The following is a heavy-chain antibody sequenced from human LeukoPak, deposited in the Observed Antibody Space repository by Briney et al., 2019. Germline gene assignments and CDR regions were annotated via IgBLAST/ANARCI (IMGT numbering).Heavy chain of an antibody. CDR1: GFTFSSYS. CDR3: ARDVYDSSGYYTIDY. V-gene: IGHV3-21*01. Sequence: GGSLRLSCAASGFTFSSYSLNWVRQAPGKGLEWVSSISSSSTYIYYADSVKGRFTISRDNAKNSLYLQMNSLRAEDTAVYYCARDVYDSSGYYTIDYWGQGTLVTVSS. CDR2: ISSSSTYI. J-gene: IGHJ4*02. D-gene: IGHD3-22*01.